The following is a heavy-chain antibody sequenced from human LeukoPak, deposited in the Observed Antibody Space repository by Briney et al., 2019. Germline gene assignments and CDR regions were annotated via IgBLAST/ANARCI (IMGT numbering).Heavy chain of an antibody. D-gene: IGHD4-17*01. V-gene: IGHV3-23*01. Sequence: HSGGSLRLSCTASGFRFTDYAMNWVRQAPGKGLEWVSAISGRGQSTYYADSVKGRFTISRDNSKDMLYLQMNSLRPEDTAVYYCTKGDDYGASARLPKFNWFDPWGQGTLVTVSS. CDR1: GFRFTDYA. CDR3: TKGDDYGASARLPKFNWFDP. J-gene: IGHJ5*02. CDR2: ISGRGQST.